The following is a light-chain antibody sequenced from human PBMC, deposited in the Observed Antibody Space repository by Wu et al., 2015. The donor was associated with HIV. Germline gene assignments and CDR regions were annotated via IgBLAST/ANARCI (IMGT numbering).Light chain of an antibody. V-gene: IGKV3-11*01. CDR1: QSIDSD. CDR2: DAS. CDR3: QQRSNWLLYT. Sequence: EIVLTQSPGTLSLSPGRRATLSCRASQSIDSDLGWYQQRPGQAPRLLIYDASNRATGIPARFSGSGSGTEFTLTISSLEPEDFAVYYCQQRSNWLLYTFGQGTKLEIK. J-gene: IGKJ2*01.